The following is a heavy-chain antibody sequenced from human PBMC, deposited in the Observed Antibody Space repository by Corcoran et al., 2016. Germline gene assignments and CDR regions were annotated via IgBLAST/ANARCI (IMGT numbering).Heavy chain of an antibody. D-gene: IGHD6-6*01. CDR3: ARDRLAARQYYYYYGMDV. Sequence: QVQLQQSGLGLVKHSQTLSLTCAISGDSVSSNSAAWNWIRQSPSRGLEWLGRTYYRSKWYNDYAVSVKSRITINPDTSKNQFSLQLNSVTPEDTAVYYCARDRLAARQYYYYYGMDVWGQGTTFTVSS. V-gene: IGHV6-1*01. CDR2: TYYRSKWYN. J-gene: IGHJ6*02. CDR1: GDSVSSNSAA.